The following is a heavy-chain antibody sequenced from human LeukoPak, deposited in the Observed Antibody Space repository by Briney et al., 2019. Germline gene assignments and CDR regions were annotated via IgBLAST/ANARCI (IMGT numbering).Heavy chain of an antibody. D-gene: IGHD2-15*01. CDR1: GGSISSYY. J-gene: IGHJ5*02. Sequence: SETLSLTCTVSGGSISSYYWNWIRQPPGKGLEWIGFIYYSGSTNYNPSLKSRVTISLDTSKNQFSLKLSSVTAADTAVYYCARGINCSGGSCYDWFDPWGQGTLVTVSS. CDR3: ARGINCSGGSCYDWFDP. CDR2: IYYSGST. V-gene: IGHV4-59*01.